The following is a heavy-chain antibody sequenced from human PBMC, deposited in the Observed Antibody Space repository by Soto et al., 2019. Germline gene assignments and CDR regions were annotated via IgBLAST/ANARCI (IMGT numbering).Heavy chain of an antibody. CDR3: ARGRTVSSIGPLLV. CDR2: VSPKSGNT. D-gene: IGHD3-10*01. Sequence: QIQLVQSGTEVKKPGASVKVSCKASGYNFFNFGVSWVRQAPGQGLEWMGWVSPKSGNTDYARKVQGRVTMTTDTSTSTGYMELRGLRSDGTAVFYCARGRTVSSIGPLLVWGQGTLVSVSS. V-gene: IGHV1-18*01. CDR1: GYNFFNFG. J-gene: IGHJ1*01.